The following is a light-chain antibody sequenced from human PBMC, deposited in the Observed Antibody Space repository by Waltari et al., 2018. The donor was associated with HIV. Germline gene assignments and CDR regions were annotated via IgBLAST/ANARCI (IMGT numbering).Light chain of an antibody. CDR3: ATWDDSLNGWV. J-gene: IGLJ3*02. CDR2: SNN. Sequence: QSVLTQPPSASGTPGQRVTISCHGTRSNIGSNTVNWYRQLPGTAPKLLTYSNNQRPSGVPDRFSGSKSGTSASLAISGLQSYYEADYYCATWDDSLNGWVFGGGTKLTVL. V-gene: IGLV1-44*01. CDR1: RSNIGSNT.